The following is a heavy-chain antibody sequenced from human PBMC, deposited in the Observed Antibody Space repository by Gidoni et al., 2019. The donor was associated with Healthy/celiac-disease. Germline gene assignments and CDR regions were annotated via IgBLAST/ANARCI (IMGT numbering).Heavy chain of an antibody. CDR3: AKDYYYGSSGYYY. V-gene: IGHV3-23*01. Sequence: EVQLLESGGGLVQTGGSLRLSCSASGSTFSSYAMSWVRQAPVKGLEWVSAISGSGGSKYYADSVKGRFTISRDNSKNTLYLQMNSLRAEDTAVYYCAKDYYYGSSGYYYWGQGTLVTVSS. CDR2: ISGSGGSK. D-gene: IGHD3-22*01. J-gene: IGHJ4*02. CDR1: GSTFSSYA.